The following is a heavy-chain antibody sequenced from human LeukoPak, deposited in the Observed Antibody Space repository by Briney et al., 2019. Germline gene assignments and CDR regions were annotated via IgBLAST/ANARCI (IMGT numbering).Heavy chain of an antibody. J-gene: IGHJ3*01. CDR3: ATRPRDSSGYYLGAFDA. CDR2: IGASGAET. Sequence: IGASGAETYYSDSAKGRFTVSRDNSKDTLFLHMSSLRAEDTAVYFCATRPRDSSGYYLGAFDAWGQGTTVTVSS. D-gene: IGHD3-22*01. V-gene: IGHV3-23*01.